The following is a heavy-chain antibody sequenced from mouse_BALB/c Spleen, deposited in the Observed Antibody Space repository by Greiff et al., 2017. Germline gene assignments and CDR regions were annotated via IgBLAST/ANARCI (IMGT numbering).Heavy chain of an antibody. V-gene: IGHV1-55*01. Sequence: QVQLQQSGAELVKPGTSVKLSCKASGYNFTSYWINWVKLRPGQGLEWIGDIYPGSGSTNYNEKFKSKATLTVDTSSSTAYMQLSSLASEDSALYYCARWGGNYGYAMDYWGQGTSVTVSS. J-gene: IGHJ4*01. CDR3: ARWGGNYGYAMDY. CDR2: IYPGSGST. D-gene: IGHD2-1*01. CDR1: GYNFTSYW.